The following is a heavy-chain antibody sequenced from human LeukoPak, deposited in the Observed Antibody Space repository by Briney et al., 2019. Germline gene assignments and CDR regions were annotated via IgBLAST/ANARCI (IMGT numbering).Heavy chain of an antibody. CDR2: IRSDGTT. D-gene: IGHD1-1*01. CDR1: GSTVSSNY. J-gene: IGHJ6*02. CDR3: ARDHGVQLRLGVDGMDV. V-gene: IGHV3-66*01. Sequence: GGSLRLSCAASGSTVSSNYMSWVRQAPGKGLEWVSVIRSDGTTDYADSVKGRFDVSRDNFKNTLYLQMNSLRAEDTAVYYCARDHGVQLRLGVDGMDVWGQGTTVTVSS.